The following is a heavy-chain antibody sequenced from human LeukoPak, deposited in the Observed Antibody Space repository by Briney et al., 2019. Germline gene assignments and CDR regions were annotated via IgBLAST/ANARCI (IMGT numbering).Heavy chain of an antibody. CDR3: ARGVCSGGSCYSEWNY. Sequence: SETLSLTCAVSGGSISSGGYSWSWLRQPPGKGLEWIGYYYHSGSTYYNPSLKSRVTISVDTSKNQFSLKLSSVTAADTAVYYCARGVCSGGSCYSEWNYWGQGTLVTVSS. CDR2: YYHSGST. J-gene: IGHJ4*02. V-gene: IGHV4-30-2*01. CDR1: GGSISSGGYS. D-gene: IGHD2-15*01.